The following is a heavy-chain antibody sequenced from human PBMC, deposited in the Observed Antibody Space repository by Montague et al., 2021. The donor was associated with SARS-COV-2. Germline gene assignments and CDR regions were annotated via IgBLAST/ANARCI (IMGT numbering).Heavy chain of an antibody. V-gene: IGHV4-59*01. CDR3: AREGVYGSRYYYGMDV. CDR1: GGSITSYY. D-gene: IGHD3-10*01. Sequence: SETLSLTCNVSGGSITSYYWSWIRQPPGKGLEWIGYIYYSGSTNYNPSLKSRVTISVDTSKNQFSLKLSSVTAADTAVYYCAREGVYGSRYYYGMDVWGQGTTVTVSS. J-gene: IGHJ6*02. CDR2: IYYSGST.